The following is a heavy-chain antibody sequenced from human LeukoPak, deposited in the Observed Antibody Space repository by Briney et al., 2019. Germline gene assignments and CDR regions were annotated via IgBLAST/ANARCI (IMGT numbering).Heavy chain of an antibody. D-gene: IGHD6-19*01. CDR2: ISGSGGST. CDR1: GFTFTSYA. V-gene: IGHV3-23*01. CDR3: AKVTGYSSGWSFDDAFDI. Sequence: PGGSLRLSCAASGFTFTSYAMSWVRQAPGKGLEWVSAISGSGGSTYYADFVKGRFTISRDNSKNTLYLQMNSLRAEDTAVYYCAKVTGYSSGWSFDDAFDIWGQGTMVTVSS. J-gene: IGHJ3*02.